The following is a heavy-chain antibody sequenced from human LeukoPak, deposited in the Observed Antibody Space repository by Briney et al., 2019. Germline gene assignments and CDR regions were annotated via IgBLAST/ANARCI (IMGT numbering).Heavy chain of an antibody. CDR1: GFTFSSYW. Sequence: PGGSLRLSCVVSGFTFSSYWMTWVRQAPGKGLEWVANIKEDGSQTYYVDSVKGRFVISRDNAKNSLYLQMNSLRAEDTAVYYCARLRYSSSWFGDYWGQGTLVTVSS. CDR2: IKEDGSQT. V-gene: IGHV3-7*01. CDR3: ARLRYSSSWFGDY. D-gene: IGHD6-13*01. J-gene: IGHJ4*02.